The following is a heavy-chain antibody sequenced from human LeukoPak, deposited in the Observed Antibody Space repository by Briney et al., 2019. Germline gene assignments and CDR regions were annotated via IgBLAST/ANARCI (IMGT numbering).Heavy chain of an antibody. D-gene: IGHD6-25*01. Sequence: GGSLRLSCAASGFTVSSNYMNWVRQAPGKGLEWVSVIYSGGSTYYADSVKGRFTISRDNSKNTLYLQMNSLRAEDTAMYYCARDRAAGYADAFDIWGQGTMVTVSS. CDR2: IYSGGST. V-gene: IGHV3-66*01. J-gene: IGHJ3*02. CDR3: ARDRAAGYADAFDI. CDR1: GFTVSSNY.